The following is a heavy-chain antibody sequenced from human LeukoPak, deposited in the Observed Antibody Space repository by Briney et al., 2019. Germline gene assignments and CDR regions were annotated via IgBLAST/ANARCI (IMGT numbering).Heavy chain of an antibody. V-gene: IGHV3-23*01. CDR2: SSTSGDRT. Sequence: RSGGSLRLSCAASGFTFSTYAMTGVRQAPGKGLEWVSGSSTSGDRTYYADSVKGRFTISRDNSKNTLYLQMNSLRAEDTAEYYCARSAVGTSCCTAVDYWGQGTLVTVSS. CDR1: GFTFSTYA. D-gene: IGHD1-26*01. J-gene: IGHJ4*02. CDR3: ARSAVGTSCCTAVDY.